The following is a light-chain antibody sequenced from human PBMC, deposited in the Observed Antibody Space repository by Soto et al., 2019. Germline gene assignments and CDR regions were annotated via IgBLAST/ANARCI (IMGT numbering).Light chain of an antibody. V-gene: IGKV3-11*01. J-gene: IGKJ1*01. CDR2: LTS. CDR1: QAVNTR. CDR3: HQRQSWPRT. Sequence: EIVLTQSPATLSSFPGDRVTLSCRASQAVNTRLAWYQHKPGQAPRLLIYLTSNRAAGITARFSGSGSEPDFTLTISDVEPEDFAVYYCHQRQSWPRTFGQGTKVDIK.